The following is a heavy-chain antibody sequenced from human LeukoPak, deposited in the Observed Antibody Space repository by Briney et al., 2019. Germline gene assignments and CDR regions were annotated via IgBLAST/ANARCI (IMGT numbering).Heavy chain of an antibody. J-gene: IGHJ3*02. CDR2: INHSGST. Sequence: PSQTLSLTCAVYGGSFSGDYWSWIRHPPGKGREWIGEINHSGSTNYHPSLKSRVTISVDTTKNQFSLKLSSVTAADTAVYYCARGLPSTTVVKRGAFDIWGQGTMVSVS. CDR1: GGSFSGDY. V-gene: IGHV4-34*01. D-gene: IGHD4-23*01. CDR3: ARGLPSTTVVKRGAFDI.